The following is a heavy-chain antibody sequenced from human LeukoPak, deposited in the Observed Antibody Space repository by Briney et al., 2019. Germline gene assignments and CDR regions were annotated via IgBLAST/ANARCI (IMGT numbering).Heavy chain of an antibody. CDR1: GFTFGDYA. V-gene: IGHV3-49*03. J-gene: IGHJ4*02. D-gene: IGHD5-24*01. CDR2: IRSKAYGGTT. CDR3: TRDSLSGEGYRYYFDY. Sequence: GGSLRLSCTASGFTFGDYAMSWFRQAPGKGLEWVGFIRSKAYGGTTEYAASVKGRFTISRDDSKSIAYLQMNSLKTEDTAVYYCTRDSLSGEGYRYYFDYWGQGTLVTVSS.